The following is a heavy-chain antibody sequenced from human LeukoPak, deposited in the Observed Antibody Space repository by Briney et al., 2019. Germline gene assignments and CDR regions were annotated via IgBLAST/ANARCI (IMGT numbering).Heavy chain of an antibody. V-gene: IGHV1-8*03. J-gene: IGHJ6*03. D-gene: IGHD4-23*01. CDR3: ARTNGGYYYYYMDV. CDR1: GYTFTSYD. CDR2: MNPNSGNT. Sequence: ASVKVSCKAPGYTFTSYDINWVRQATGQGLEWMGWMNPNSGNTGYAQKFQGRVTITRNTSISTAYMELSSLRSEDTAVYYCARTNGGYYYYYMDVWGKGTTVTVFS.